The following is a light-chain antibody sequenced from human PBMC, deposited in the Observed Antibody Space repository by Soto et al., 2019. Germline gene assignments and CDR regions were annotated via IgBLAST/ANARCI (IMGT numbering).Light chain of an antibody. J-gene: IGLJ1*01. CDR1: SSDVGNYNL. Sequence: LTQPASVSGSPGQSITISCTGTSSDVGNYNLVSWYQQHPGKAPKLMIYEGSKRPSGVSNRFSGSKSGNTASLTISGLQAEDEPDYYCCSSAGLSTYVFGTGTKVTVL. V-gene: IGLV2-23*01. CDR2: EGS. CDR3: CSSAGLSTYV.